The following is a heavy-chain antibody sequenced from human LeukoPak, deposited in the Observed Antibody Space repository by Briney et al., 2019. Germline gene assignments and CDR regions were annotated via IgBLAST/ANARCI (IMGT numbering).Heavy chain of an antibody. Sequence: GGSLRLSCAASGFTFSSYSMNWVRQAPGKGLEWVSSISRSSSYTYYADSVKGRLTISRDNAKNSLYLQMNSLRAEDTALYYCARGRYNWKGEGENWFDPWGQGTLVTVSS. V-gene: IGHV3-21*01. CDR3: ARGRYNWKGEGENWFDP. J-gene: IGHJ5*02. D-gene: IGHD1-20*01. CDR2: ISRSSSYT. CDR1: GFTFSSYS.